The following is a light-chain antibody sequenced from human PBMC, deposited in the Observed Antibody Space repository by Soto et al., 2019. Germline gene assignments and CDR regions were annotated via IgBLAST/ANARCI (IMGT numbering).Light chain of an antibody. J-gene: IGLJ1*01. CDR1: SSNIGSNT. CDR2: SNN. V-gene: IGLV1-44*01. Sequence: YVLTQPPSASGTPAQRVTISCSGSSSNIGSNTVNWYQQLPGTAPKLLIYSNNQRPSGVPDRFSGSKSGTSASLAISGLQSEDEADYYCAAWDDSLNGYVFGTGTKVTAL. CDR3: AAWDDSLNGYV.